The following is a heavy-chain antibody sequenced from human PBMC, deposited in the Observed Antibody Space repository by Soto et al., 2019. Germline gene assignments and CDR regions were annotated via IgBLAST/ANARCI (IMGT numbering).Heavy chain of an antibody. V-gene: IGHV4-39*01. D-gene: IGHD6-19*01. CDR3: ARPQTGYSGGSQFDP. CDR1: GGSVTSNKYY. J-gene: IGHJ5*02. Sequence: PSETLSLTCTVSGGSVTSNKYYWGWIRRPPGKGLEWIGNLLYSGRTFSNPSLKSRVTISVDTSKNQFSLKLNSVTAADTAIYYCARPQTGYSGGSQFDPWGQGTLVTVSS. CDR2: LLYSGRT.